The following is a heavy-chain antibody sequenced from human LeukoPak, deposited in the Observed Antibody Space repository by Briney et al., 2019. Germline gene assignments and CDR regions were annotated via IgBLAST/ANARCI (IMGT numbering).Heavy chain of an antibody. J-gene: IGHJ4*02. V-gene: IGHV3-74*01. CDR3: ARDQCSGPNCQVALDY. D-gene: IGHD2-2*01. Sequence: GGSLRVSCAASGFTFSSHWMHWVRQGPGKGLVWVSRVNSDGSRTSYADSVKGRFTISRDNAKNTLYLQMNSLRAEDTAVYYCARDQCSGPNCQVALDYWGQGTLVTVSS. CDR1: GFTFSSHW. CDR2: VNSDGSRT.